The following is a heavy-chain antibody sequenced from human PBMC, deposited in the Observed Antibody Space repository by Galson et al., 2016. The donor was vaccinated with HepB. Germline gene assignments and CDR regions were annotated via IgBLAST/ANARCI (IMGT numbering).Heavy chain of an antibody. Sequence: SLRLSCSASGLTVSSNHMSWFRQAPGKGLEWVANIYSDGNTKYADSVKGRFTISRDNSKNTVYLQMNSLRVEDTAVYYCARSVLNHGVGCMDVRGQGTTVIVSS. V-gene: IGHV3-53*01. CDR2: IYSDGNT. D-gene: IGHD4-17*01. CDR1: GLTVSSNH. J-gene: IGHJ6*02. CDR3: ARSVLNHGVGCMDV.